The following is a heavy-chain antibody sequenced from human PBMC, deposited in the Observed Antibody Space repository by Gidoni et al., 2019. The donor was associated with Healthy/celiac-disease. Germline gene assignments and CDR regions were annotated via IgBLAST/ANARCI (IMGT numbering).Heavy chain of an antibody. Sequence: QVQLVESGGGVVQPGRSLRLSCAASGFTFSSYAMHWVRQAPGKGLEWVAVISYDGSNKYYADSVKGRFTISRDNSKNTLYLQMNSLRAEDTAVYYCARSYDFWSGSNWFDPWGQGTLVTVSS. J-gene: IGHJ5*02. D-gene: IGHD3-3*01. CDR1: GFTFSSYA. CDR2: ISYDGSNK. CDR3: ARSYDFWSGSNWFDP. V-gene: IGHV3-30-3*01.